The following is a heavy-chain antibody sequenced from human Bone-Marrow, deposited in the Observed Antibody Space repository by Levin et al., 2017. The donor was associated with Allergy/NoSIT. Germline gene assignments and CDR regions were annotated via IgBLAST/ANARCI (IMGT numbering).Heavy chain of an antibody. J-gene: IGHJ4*02. V-gene: IGHV3-74*01. CDR3: ARGGCGSTSCFTRPDY. Sequence: GGSLRLSCAASGLTFSSSWMHWVRQAPGKGLVWVSRINSDGSNTDYADSVKGRFTISRDNAKNTLYLQMNSLRAEDTAVYYCARGGCGSTSCFTRPDYWGQGTLVTVSS. CDR1: GLTFSSSW. CDR2: INSDGSNT. D-gene: IGHD2-2*01.